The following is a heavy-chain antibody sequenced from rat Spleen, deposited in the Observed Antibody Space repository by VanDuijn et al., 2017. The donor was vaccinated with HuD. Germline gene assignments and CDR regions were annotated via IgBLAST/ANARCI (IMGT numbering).Heavy chain of an antibody. V-gene: IGHV5-29*01. CDR1: GFTFNDYY. J-gene: IGHJ2*01. D-gene: IGHD1-7*01. CDR3: AVAGYGY. CDR2: LNYDGSGT. Sequence: EVQLVESDGGLVQPGRSLKLSCAASGFTFNDYYMAWVRQAPTKGLEWVATLNYDGSGTYYRGSVKGRFTISRNNAKNTLYLQMDSLRSEDTATYYCAVAGYGYWGQGVMVTVSS.